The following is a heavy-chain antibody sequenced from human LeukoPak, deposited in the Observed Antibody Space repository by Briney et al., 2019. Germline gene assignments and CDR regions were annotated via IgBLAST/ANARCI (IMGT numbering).Heavy chain of an antibody. D-gene: IGHD3-16*01. J-gene: IGHJ6*02. CDR3: AKDLLGYGDYYYYGMDV. CDR2: ISGSGGST. Sequence: PGGSLRLSCAASGFTFSSYAMSWVRQAPGKGLEWVSAISGSGGSTYYADSVKGRFTISRDNSKNTLYLQMNSLRAEDTAVYYCAKDLLGYGDYYYYGMDVWGQGTTVTVSS. CDR1: GFTFSSYA. V-gene: IGHV3-23*01.